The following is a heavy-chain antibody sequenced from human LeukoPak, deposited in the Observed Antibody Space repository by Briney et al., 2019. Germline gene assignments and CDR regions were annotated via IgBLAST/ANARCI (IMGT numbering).Heavy chain of an antibody. CDR1: GGSITSSGHS. V-gene: IGHV4-39*01. J-gene: IGHJ5*02. D-gene: IGHD6-13*01. Sequence: PSETLSLTCTVSGGSITSSGHSWGWIRQPPGKGLEWTGTIYYTGRTYYNPSLQSRITISVDTSRNQFSLKLSSVTAADTAVYYSAQSLGSNTWMGNWFDPWGQGTLVTVSS. CDR2: IYYTGRT. CDR3: AQSLGSNTWMGNWFDP.